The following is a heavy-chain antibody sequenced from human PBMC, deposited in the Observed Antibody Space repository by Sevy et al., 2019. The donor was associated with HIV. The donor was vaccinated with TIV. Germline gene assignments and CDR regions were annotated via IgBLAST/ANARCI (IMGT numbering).Heavy chain of an antibody. D-gene: IGHD5-12*01. V-gene: IGHV1-69*13. CDR2: IIPIFGTA. J-gene: IGHJ3*02. CDR1: GGTFSSYA. Sequence: ASVKVSCKASGGTFSSYAISWVRQAPGQGLEWMGGIIPIFGTANYAQKFQGRVTITADESTSTAYMELSSLRSEDTAVYYCARADLRSYAFDIWGQGTMVTVSS. CDR3: ARADLRSYAFDI.